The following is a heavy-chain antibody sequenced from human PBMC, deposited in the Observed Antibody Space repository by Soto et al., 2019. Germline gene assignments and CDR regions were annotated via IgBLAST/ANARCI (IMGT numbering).Heavy chain of an antibody. Sequence: QVQLVQSGAEVKNRGSSVKVSCKASGDTFSRSTISWVRQAPGQRLEWMGRIIPVLGVENHAQNFQGRVTLTADKSTSTASLELSSLKSEDTAIYYCASSTAGVYVFHDWGQGPLVTVSS. CDR2: IIPVLGVE. D-gene: IGHD2-8*01. CDR3: ASSTAGVYVFHD. V-gene: IGHV1-69*02. J-gene: IGHJ4*02. CDR1: GDTFSRST.